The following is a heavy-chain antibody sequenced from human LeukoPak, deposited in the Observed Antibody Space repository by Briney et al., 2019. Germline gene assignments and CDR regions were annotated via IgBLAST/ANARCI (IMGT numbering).Heavy chain of an antibody. CDR1: GFTFRGTE. Sequence: GGSLRPSFAAFGFTFRGTESNWVRQAPGKGLEWVSYISSSGSTIYYADSVKGRFTISRDNAKNSLYLQMNSLRAEDTAVYYCARDHPLDFWSGYYPVDIDDWGQGTTVTVSS. D-gene: IGHD3-3*01. V-gene: IGHV3-48*03. J-gene: IGHJ6*02. CDR2: ISSSGSTI. CDR3: ARDHPLDFWSGYYPVDIDD.